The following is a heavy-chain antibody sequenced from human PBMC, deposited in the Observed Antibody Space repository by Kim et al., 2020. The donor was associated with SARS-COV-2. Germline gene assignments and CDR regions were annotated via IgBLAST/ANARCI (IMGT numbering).Heavy chain of an antibody. V-gene: IGHV3-53*01. CDR2: IYSGGST. J-gene: IGHJ6*02. D-gene: IGHD3-10*01. Sequence: GGSLRLSCAASGFTVSSNYMSWVRQAPGKGLEWVSVIYSGGSTYYADSVKGRFTISRDNSKNTLYLQMNSLRAEDTAVYYCARGLLWFGEYYYGMDVWGQETTVTVSS. CDR3: ARGLLWFGEYYYGMDV. CDR1: GFTVSSNY.